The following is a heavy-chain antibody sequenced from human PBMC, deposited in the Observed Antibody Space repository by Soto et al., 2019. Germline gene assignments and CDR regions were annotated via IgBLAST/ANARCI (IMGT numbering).Heavy chain of an antibody. Sequence: QVQLVESGGGVVQPGRSLRLSCAASGFTFSSYGIHWVRQAPGKGLEWVAVISYDGSNKYYADSVKGRFTISRDNSKNPLYLQMNSLRAEDTAVDYCAKGVAAARSDYWGQGTLVTVSS. CDR2: ISYDGSNK. CDR1: GFTFSSYG. D-gene: IGHD6-13*01. J-gene: IGHJ4*02. V-gene: IGHV3-30*18. CDR3: AKGVAAARSDY.